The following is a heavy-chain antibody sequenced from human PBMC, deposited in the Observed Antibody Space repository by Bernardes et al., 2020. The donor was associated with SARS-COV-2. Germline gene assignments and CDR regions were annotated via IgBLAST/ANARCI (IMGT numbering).Heavy chain of an antibody. CDR2: VSYDGNTQ. CDR1: GFKFRSYG. CDR3: AREDRDVYNYFDH. V-gene: IGHV3-30*03. Sequence: GGSLRLSCVGSGFKFRSYGLHWVRQAPGKGLEWVAFVSYDGNTQYYSDSVKGRFTISRDNSRDTLSLQIDSVRVGDTGVYFCAREDRDVYNYFDHWGQGTLVTVSS. D-gene: IGHD1-1*01. J-gene: IGHJ4*02.